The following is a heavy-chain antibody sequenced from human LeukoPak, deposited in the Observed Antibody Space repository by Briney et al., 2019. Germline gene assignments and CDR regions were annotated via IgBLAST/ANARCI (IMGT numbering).Heavy chain of an antibody. Sequence: GGSLRGSCAASGFTFNAFGMNWVRQAPGKGLEWVSYIGTTSGAIYYADSVKGRFTISRDSAKNSLYLQMNSLRPEDTAVYYCARFRTWGDKAFDYWGQGTLVTVSS. CDR1: GFTFNAFG. J-gene: IGHJ4*02. CDR2: IGTTSGAI. D-gene: IGHD2-21*02. V-gene: IGHV3-48*01. CDR3: ARFRTWGDKAFDY.